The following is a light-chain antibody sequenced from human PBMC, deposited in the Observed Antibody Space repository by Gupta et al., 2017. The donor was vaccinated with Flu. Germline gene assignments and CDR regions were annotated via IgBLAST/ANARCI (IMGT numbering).Light chain of an antibody. Sequence: RTSTLGSGHTNDSIALHQYHPQQGPRYLMMVNSNDSRSTGDGIPDRFSGSSSGAALHLTISGLQSEDEADYYCQAWGSSIRVFGGGTRLTVL. CDR2: VNSNDSR. CDR1: SGHTNDS. V-gene: IGLV4-69*01. J-gene: IGLJ3*02. CDR3: QAWGSSIRV.